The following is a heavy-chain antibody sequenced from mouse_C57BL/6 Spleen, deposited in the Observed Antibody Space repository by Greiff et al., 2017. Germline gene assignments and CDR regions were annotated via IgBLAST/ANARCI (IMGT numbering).Heavy chain of an antibody. CDR3: ARGGPDYGNYDYYAMDY. J-gene: IGHJ4*01. V-gene: IGHV1-52*01. CDR2: IDPSDSET. Sequence: QVQLQQPGAELVRPGSSVKLSCKASGYTFTSYWMHWVKQRPIQGLEWIGNIDPSDSETHYNQKFKDKAPLTVDKSSSTAYMQLSSLTSDDSAVYYCARGGPDYGNYDYYAMDYWGQGTSVTVSS. CDR1: GYTFTSYW. D-gene: IGHD2-1*01.